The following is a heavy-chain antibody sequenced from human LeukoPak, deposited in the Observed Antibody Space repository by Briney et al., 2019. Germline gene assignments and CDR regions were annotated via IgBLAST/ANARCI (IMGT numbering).Heavy chain of an antibody. V-gene: IGHV4-38-2*01. CDR1: GYSISSGYY. D-gene: IGHD6-19*01. CDR3: ARLYISGWYFDY. Sequence: PSETLSLTCAVSGYSISSGYYWGWIRQPPGKGLEWIGNIYHSGSTYYNPSLKSRVTMSVDTSKNQFSLKLSSVTAADTAVYYCARLYISGWYFDYWAREPWSPSPQ. J-gene: IGHJ4*02. CDR2: IYHSGST.